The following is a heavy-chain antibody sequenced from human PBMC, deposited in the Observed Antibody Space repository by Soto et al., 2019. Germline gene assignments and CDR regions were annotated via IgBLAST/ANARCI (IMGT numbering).Heavy chain of an antibody. Sequence: GASVKVSCKASGYTFTSYGISWVRQAPGQRLERMGWISAYNGNTNYAQKLQGRVPMTTDKSTSKAYMELRSLSSDDTALFFFVRDLNGNYVWANDVFDIWGQGTMVPVSS. CDR2: ISAYNGNT. V-gene: IGHV1-18*01. J-gene: IGHJ3*02. D-gene: IGHD1-7*01. CDR3: VRDLNGNYVWANDVFDI. CDR1: GYTFTSYG.